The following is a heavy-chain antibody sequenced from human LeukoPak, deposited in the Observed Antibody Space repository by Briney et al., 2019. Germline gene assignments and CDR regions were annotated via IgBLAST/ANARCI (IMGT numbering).Heavy chain of an antibody. Sequence: ASVKVSCKASGYTFTSYGISWVRQAPGQGLECMGWISAYNGNTNYAQKLQGRVTMTTDTSTSTAHMELRSLRSDDTAVYYCARDYGDYSYYYYYMDVWGKGTTVTISS. D-gene: IGHD4-17*01. CDR3: ARDYGDYSYYYYYMDV. V-gene: IGHV1-18*01. CDR1: GYTFTSYG. CDR2: ISAYNGNT. J-gene: IGHJ6*03.